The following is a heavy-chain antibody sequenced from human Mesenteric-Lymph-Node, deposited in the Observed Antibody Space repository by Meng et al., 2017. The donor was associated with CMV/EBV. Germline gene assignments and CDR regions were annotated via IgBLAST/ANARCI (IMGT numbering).Heavy chain of an antibody. CDR2: ISWDGDNT. Sequence: GGSLRLSCAASGFTFDDYAMHWVRQAPGKGLEWVSLISWDGDNTYYADSVKGRFTVSRDNAKNSLYLQMNSLRAEDTAIYYCAGAFYDFRSGYHGDFWGQGTLVTVSS. CDR3: AGAFYDFRSGYHGDF. D-gene: IGHD3-3*01. V-gene: IGHV3-43D*03. CDR1: GFTFDDYA. J-gene: IGHJ4*02.